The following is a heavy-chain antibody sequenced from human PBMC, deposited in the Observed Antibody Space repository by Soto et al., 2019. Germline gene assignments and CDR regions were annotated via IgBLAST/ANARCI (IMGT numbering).Heavy chain of an antibody. CDR3: TLGSWSAETFDI. D-gene: IGHD6-13*01. Sequence: QVQLVQSGAEVKKPGSSVKVSCKASGGTFSTYTIIWVRQAPGKGLEWMGRILPMLDITNIAQRFQGRVTITADKSTTTAYLELSSLRSEDTAVYYCTLGSWSAETFDIWGRGTMVTVSS. V-gene: IGHV1-69*02. CDR2: ILPMLDIT. CDR1: GGTFSTYT. J-gene: IGHJ3*02.